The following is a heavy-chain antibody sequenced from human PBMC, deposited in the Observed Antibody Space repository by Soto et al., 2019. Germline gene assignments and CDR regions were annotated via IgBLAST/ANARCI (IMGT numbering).Heavy chain of an antibody. CDR3: ARVTYNWSFGTYYMDV. V-gene: IGHV6-1*01. J-gene: IGHJ6*03. CDR2: TYYKSKWYN. D-gene: IGHD1-20*01. CDR1: GDSVSSNSAV. Sequence: SPTLSLTCAISGDSVSSNSAVWNWIRQSPSRGLEWLGRTYYKSKWYNDYAVSVKSRITINADTSKNQFSLQLNSVTPEDTAVYYCARVTYNWSFGTYYMDVWGKGTTVTVSS.